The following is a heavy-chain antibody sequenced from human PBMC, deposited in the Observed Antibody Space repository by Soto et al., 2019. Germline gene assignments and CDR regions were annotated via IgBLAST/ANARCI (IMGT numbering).Heavy chain of an antibody. Sequence: EVQLVESGGGLVKPGGSLRLSCAASGFTFSNAWMNWVRQAPGKGLXXVGRIKSKTDGGTTDYAAPVKGRFTISRDDSXXXXXXXXXXXXXXXXXXXXXXXXXVXXTAIPDYWGQGTLVTVSS. CDR2: IKSKTDGGTT. CDR3: XXXXVXXTAIPDY. D-gene: IGHD2-21*02. CDR1: GFTFSNAW. V-gene: IGHV3-15*07. J-gene: IGHJ4*02.